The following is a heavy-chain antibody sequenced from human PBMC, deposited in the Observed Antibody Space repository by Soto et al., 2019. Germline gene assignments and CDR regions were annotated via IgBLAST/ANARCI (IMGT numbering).Heavy chain of an antibody. J-gene: IGHJ4*02. Sequence: GESLKISCAASGFTFSSYSMNWVRQAPGKGLEWVSYISSSSSTIYYADSVKGRFTISRDNAKNSLYLQMNSLRDEDTAVYYCASLMSLSIAAAGDYWGQGTLVTVSS. D-gene: IGHD6-13*01. CDR2: ISSSSSTI. CDR3: ASLMSLSIAAAGDY. V-gene: IGHV3-48*02. CDR1: GFTFSSYS.